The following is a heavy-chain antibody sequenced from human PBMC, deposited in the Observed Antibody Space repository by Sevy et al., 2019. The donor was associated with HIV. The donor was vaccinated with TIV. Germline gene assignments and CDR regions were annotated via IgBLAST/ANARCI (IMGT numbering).Heavy chain of an antibody. D-gene: IGHD3-22*01. Sequence: GGSLRLSCAASGFTFSDYYMSWIRQAPGKGLEWVSYISSSGSTIYYADSVKGRFTISRDNAKNSLYLQMNSLRAEETAVDYCARGEGGAYYYDSSGYPDNWFDPWGQGTLVTVSS. V-gene: IGHV3-11*01. CDR1: GFTFSDYY. CDR3: ARGEGGAYYYDSSGYPDNWFDP. CDR2: ISSSGSTI. J-gene: IGHJ5*02.